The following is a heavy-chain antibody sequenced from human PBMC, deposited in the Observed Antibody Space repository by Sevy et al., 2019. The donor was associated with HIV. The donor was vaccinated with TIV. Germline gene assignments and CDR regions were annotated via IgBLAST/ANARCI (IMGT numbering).Heavy chain of an antibody. Sequence: GGSLRLSCTAYGFIFNQFGFHWVRQAPGKGPEWVAFTRYDGTTKYYADSVKCRFTNSRENSKNRLYLQMNNLNPEDTALYHCVKGLGMVQGALLSEDIWGQGTMVTVSS. D-gene: IGHD3-10*01. CDR2: TRYDGTTK. J-gene: IGHJ3*02. CDR3: VKGLGMVQGALLSEDI. V-gene: IGHV3-30*02. CDR1: GFIFNQFG.